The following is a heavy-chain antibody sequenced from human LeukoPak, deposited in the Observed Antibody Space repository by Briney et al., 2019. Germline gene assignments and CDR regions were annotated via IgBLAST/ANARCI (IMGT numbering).Heavy chain of an antibody. CDR2: IFTAGST. V-gene: IGHV3-53*01. CDR3: ARAGYLGTDAFDI. CDR1: GFFVSNYY. D-gene: IGHD1-14*01. J-gene: IGHJ3*02. Sequence: PGGSLRLSCAVSGFFVSNYYIDWVRQAPGKGLDWVSVIFTAGSTYNADSVKGRFTISRDNLTNTLYLQMNSLSAEDTAVYYCARAGYLGTDAFDIWGQGTMVTVSS.